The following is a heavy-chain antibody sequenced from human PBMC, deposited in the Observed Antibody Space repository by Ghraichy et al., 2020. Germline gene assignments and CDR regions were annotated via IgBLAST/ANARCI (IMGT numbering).Heavy chain of an antibody. Sequence: SETLSLTCSLSGVSIRGSRYYWAWIRQPPGKGPEWIGSIYYGGSIYYNPTLNSRVTISANTSKTQFSLRLSSVTAADTAVYYCARHFIAKYGLAEEGSVDVWGKGTTVTVSS. J-gene: IGHJ6*04. V-gene: IGHV4-39*01. CDR1: GVSIRGSRYY. CDR3: ARHFIAKYGLAEEGSVDV. D-gene: IGHD1-14*01. CDR2: IYYGGSI.